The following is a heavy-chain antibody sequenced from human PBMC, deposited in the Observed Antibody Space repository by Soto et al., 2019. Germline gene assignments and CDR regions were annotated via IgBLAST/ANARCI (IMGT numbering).Heavy chain of an antibody. V-gene: IGHV1-3*04. CDR2: INTGNGNT. CDR1: GYNFTTYA. Sequence: GASVKVSCKASGYNFTTYAMVWVRQAPGQRPEWMGWINTGNGNTKYSPKFQGRVTITRDTSASTAYMEFSSLKSEDTAVYYCARGERLYFLYYGMDVWGQGSTVTVSS. D-gene: IGHD2-2*02. CDR3: ARGERLYFLYYGMDV. J-gene: IGHJ6*02.